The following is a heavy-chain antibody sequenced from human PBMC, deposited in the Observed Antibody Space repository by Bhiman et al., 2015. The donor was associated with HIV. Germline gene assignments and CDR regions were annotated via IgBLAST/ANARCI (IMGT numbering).Heavy chain of an antibody. V-gene: IGHV3-11*04. J-gene: IGHJ4*02. CDR3: VTVFRVIGTTEFGDY. Sequence: QVHLVESGGGLVKPGGSLRLSCAASGFTFSDYYMGWIRQAPGKGLDWISYISNSGSATYHAESVRGRFTISRDNTKNSLNLQMNSLRAEDTAIYYCVTVFRVIGTTEFGDYWGQGALVTVSS. D-gene: IGHD1-1*01. CDR1: GFTFSDYY. CDR2: ISNSGSAT.